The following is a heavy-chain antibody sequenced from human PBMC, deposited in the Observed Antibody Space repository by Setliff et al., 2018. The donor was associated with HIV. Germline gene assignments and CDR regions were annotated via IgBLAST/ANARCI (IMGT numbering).Heavy chain of an antibody. D-gene: IGHD1-20*01. CDR3: ARDYAYDWNAVMDA. J-gene: IGHJ6*03. Sequence: GGSLRLSCAASGFTFSSSWMHWVCQAPEKGLEWVADIKCDGSEKYYVDSVKGRFTISRDNAKNSLYLQMHSLRAEDTAVYYCARDYAYDWNAVMDAWGKGTTVTVSS. CDR2: IKCDGSEK. V-gene: IGHV3-7*01. CDR1: GFTFSSSW.